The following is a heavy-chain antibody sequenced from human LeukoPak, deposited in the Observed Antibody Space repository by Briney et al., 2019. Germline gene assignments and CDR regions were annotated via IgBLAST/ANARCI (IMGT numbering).Heavy chain of an antibody. CDR1: GGSFSGYY. D-gene: IGHD2-2*01. V-gene: IGHV4-34*01. J-gene: IGHJ6*02. CDR2: INHSGST. CDR3: ARALTPLDIVVVPAARPGGMDV. Sequence: SETLSLTCAVYGGSFSGYYWSWIRQPPGKGLEWIGEINHSGSTNYNPSLKSRVTISVDTSKNQFSLKLSSVTAADTAVYYCARALTPLDIVVVPAARPGGMDVWGQGTTVTVSS.